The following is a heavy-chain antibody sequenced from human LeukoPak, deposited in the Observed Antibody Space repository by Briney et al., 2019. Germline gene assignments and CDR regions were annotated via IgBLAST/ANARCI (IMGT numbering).Heavy chain of an antibody. J-gene: IGHJ6*03. Sequence: GGSLRLSCAASGFTFSDYYMSWIRQAPGKGLEWVSYVSSSGSTIYYADSVKGRFTISRDNAENSLYLQMNSLRAEDTAVYYCARDGIYGPDYMDVWGKGTTVTVSS. CDR2: VSSSGSTI. CDR1: GFTFSDYY. CDR3: ARDGIYGPDYMDV. D-gene: IGHD2/OR15-2a*01. V-gene: IGHV3-11*04.